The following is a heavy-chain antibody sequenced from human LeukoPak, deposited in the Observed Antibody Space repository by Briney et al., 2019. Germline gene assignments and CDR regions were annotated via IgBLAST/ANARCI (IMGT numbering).Heavy chain of an antibody. Sequence: SETLSLTCIVSGGSISGYYWSWIRQPAGKRLEWIGHIYSSGSTDYNPSLKSRVTMSVDTSKNQISLRLTSVTAADTAVYFCARESRPENYYDSTGSDWYFDLWGRGTLVTVSS. D-gene: IGHD3-22*01. J-gene: IGHJ2*01. V-gene: IGHV4-4*07. CDR2: IYSSGST. CDR1: GGSISGYY. CDR3: ARESRPENYYDSTGSDWYFDL.